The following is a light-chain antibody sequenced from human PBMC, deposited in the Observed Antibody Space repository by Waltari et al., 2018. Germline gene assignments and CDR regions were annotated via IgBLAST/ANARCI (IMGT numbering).Light chain of an antibody. Sequence: DIVMTQSPDSLAVSLGERATINCKSSQSVLHSSNNKNYLAWYKQKPGQPPKLRIYWASTRESGVPDRFSGSGSGTDFTLTISSLQAEDVAVYYCQQYYSTCQFGQGTKVEIK. CDR3: QQYYSTCQ. V-gene: IGKV4-1*01. CDR1: QSVLHSSNNKNY. J-gene: IGKJ1*01. CDR2: WAS.